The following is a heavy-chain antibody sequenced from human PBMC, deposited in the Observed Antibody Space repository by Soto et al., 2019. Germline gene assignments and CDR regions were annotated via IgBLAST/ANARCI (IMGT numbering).Heavy chain of an antibody. V-gene: IGHV1-69*01. J-gene: IGHJ4*02. CDR2: VLPMSGRT. CDR3: ASGKTTGDRED. CDR1: GDSFSTYV. D-gene: IGHD7-27*01. Sequence: QVHLEQSGAEVKKPGSSVKVSCKASGDSFSTYVITWVRQAPGQGLEWVGGVLPMSGRTIYAQKFQDRVTIIADDSTSTAYMELTSFTSEDTAVYYCASGKTTGDREDWGQGTLVLVSS.